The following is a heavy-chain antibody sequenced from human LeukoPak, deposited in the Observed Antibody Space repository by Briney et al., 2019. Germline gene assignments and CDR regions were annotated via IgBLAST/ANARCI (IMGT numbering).Heavy chain of an antibody. Sequence: PSETLFLTCTVSGVSISSYFWRWLGQPAGKGLEWIGVIFTRGRTNYNPSLKSRVTMSLDTSKNQFSLKLSSVTAADTAVYYCARGRDGNPFNDAFDIWGQGTMVTVSS. D-gene: IGHD4-23*01. CDR3: ARGRDGNPFNDAFDI. V-gene: IGHV4-4*07. CDR1: GVSISSYF. CDR2: IFTRGRT. J-gene: IGHJ3*02.